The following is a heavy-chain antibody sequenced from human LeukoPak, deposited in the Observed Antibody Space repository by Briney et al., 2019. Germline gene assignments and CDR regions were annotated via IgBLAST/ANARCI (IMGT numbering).Heavy chain of an antibody. CDR3: ARGHIAARALLGY. J-gene: IGHJ4*02. Sequence: ASVKVSCKASGYTFTGYYMHWVRQAPGQGLEWMGWINPNSGGTNYAQKFQGRVTMTRDTSISTAYMELSRPRSDDMAVYYCARGHIAARALLGYWGQGTLVTVSS. V-gene: IGHV1-2*02. CDR2: INPNSGGT. CDR1: GYTFTGYY. D-gene: IGHD6-6*01.